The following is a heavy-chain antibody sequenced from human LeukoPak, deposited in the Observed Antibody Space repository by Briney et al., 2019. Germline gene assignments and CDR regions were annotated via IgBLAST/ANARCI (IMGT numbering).Heavy chain of an antibody. CDR1: GFTFSSYS. Sequence: GGSLRLSCAASGFTFSSYSMNWVRQAPGKGLEWVSSISTSSSYIYYEDSVKGRFTISRDNAKNSLYLQMNSLRAEDMALYYCAKVEVPYDFWSGYYFDYWGQGTLVTVSS. D-gene: IGHD3-3*01. CDR3: AKVEVPYDFWSGYYFDY. CDR2: ISTSSSYI. J-gene: IGHJ4*02. V-gene: IGHV3-21*04.